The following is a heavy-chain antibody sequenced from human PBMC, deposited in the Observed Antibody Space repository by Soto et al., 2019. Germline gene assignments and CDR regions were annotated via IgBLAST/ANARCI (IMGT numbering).Heavy chain of an antibody. D-gene: IGHD3-3*02. CDR1: GGTFSSSA. V-gene: IGHV1-69*12. J-gene: IGHJ6*02. CDR3: ARDKGRQQLGGNYYYITDI. CDR2: IIPIFPTP. Sequence: QVHLVQSGAEVKKPGSSVKVSCKASGGTFSSSAFSWVRQAPGQGLEWMGGIIPIFPTPDYGQRFQGRVTITADESAGTLYMELRGLRSEDTAVYFCARDKGRQQLGGNYYYITDIWGQGTTVTVSS.